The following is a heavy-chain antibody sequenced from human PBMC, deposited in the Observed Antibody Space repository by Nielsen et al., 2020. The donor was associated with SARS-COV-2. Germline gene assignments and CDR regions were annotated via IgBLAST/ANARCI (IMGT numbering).Heavy chain of an antibody. CDR3: ARVTGKGWHFDY. CDR2: IYYSGST. V-gene: IGHV4-59*01. Sequence: SETLSLTCTVSGDSITSYYWSWIRQPPGKGLEWIGYIYYSGSTNYNPSLKSRVTISVDTSKNQFSLKLSSVTAADTAVYYCARVTGKGWHFDYWGQGTLVTVSS. J-gene: IGHJ4*02. CDR1: GDSITSYY. D-gene: IGHD1-14*01.